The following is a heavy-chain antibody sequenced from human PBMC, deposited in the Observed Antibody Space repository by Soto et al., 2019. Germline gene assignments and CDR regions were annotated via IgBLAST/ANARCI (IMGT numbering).Heavy chain of an antibody. J-gene: IGHJ6*02. CDR1: GGTFSSYA. V-gene: IGHV1-69*14. Sequence: QVQLVQSGAEVKKPGSSVKVSCKASGGTFSSYAISWVRQAPGQGPEWMGGISPMYGTANYAQKFQGRVTTTQNRSTDESHMELSSLRSEDTAMYYCGKRSGGLSVNWKYYYYTFDAWGPGTSFTVS. CDR3: GKRSGGLSVNWKYYYYTFDA. D-gene: IGHD1-1*01. CDR2: ISPMYGTA.